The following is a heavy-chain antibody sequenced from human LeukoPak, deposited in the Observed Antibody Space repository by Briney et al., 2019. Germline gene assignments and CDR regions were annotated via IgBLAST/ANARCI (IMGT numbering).Heavy chain of an antibody. CDR1: GGTFSSYA. CDR3: ARSNYYDSSGYCDY. J-gene: IGHJ4*02. V-gene: IGHV1-69*05. CDR2: IIPIFGTA. Sequence: SVKVSCKASGGTFSSYAISWVRQAPGQGLEWMGRIIPIFGTANYAQKFQGRVTITTDESTSTAYMELSSLRSEDTAVYYCARSNYYDSSGYCDYWGQGTLVTVST. D-gene: IGHD3-22*01.